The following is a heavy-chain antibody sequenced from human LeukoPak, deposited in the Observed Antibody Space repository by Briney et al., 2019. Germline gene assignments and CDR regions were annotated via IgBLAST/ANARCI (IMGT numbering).Heavy chain of an antibody. J-gene: IGHJ4*02. CDR2: IYHSGST. CDR3: ARDRCSSTSCYGDY. Sequence: SETLSLTCTVSGYSISSGYYWGWIRQPPGKGLEWIGSIYHSGSTYYNPPLKSRVTMSVDTSKNQFSLKLSSVTAADTAVYYCARDRCSSTSCYGDYWGQGTLVTVSS. V-gene: IGHV4-38-2*02. D-gene: IGHD2-2*01. CDR1: GYSISSGYY.